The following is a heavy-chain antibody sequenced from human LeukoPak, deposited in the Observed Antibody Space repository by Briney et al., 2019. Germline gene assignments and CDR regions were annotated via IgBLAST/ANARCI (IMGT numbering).Heavy chain of an antibody. J-gene: IGHJ4*02. CDR1: GFTFSSYV. CDR2: ISYAGTNK. D-gene: IGHD3-22*01. V-gene: IGHV3-30*14. Sequence: GGSLRLSCAASGFTFSSYVMNWVRQAPGKGLEWVAVISYAGTNKYYADSVKGRFTISRDNSKNTLYLQMNSLRAEDTAVHYCARKTDSGGQGDYWGPGTLVTVSS. CDR3: ARKTDSGGQGDY.